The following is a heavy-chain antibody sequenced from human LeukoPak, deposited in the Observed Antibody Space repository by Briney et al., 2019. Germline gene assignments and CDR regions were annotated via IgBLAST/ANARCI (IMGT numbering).Heavy chain of an antibody. J-gene: IGHJ4*02. CDR2: IFYIGKT. Sequence: SETLSLTCTVSGGSVSSSVYYWGWIRQPRGKGLEGIGDIFYIGKTNYNPSLKSRVTISVDTSKNQFSLKLTSVTAADTAVYYCARVFDSWGQGTLVTVSS. CDR1: GGSVSSSVYY. CDR3: ARVFDS. V-gene: IGHV4-39*07.